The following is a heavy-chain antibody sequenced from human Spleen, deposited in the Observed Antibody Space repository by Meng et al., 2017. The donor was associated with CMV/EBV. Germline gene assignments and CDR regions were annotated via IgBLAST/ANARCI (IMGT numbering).Heavy chain of an antibody. V-gene: IGHV3-66*02. CDR2: ISAGDST. D-gene: IGHD2-2*02. CDR1: GFDVITNY. Sequence: GGSLRLSCAASGFDVITNYMSWVRQAPGKGLGWVSVISAGDSTYYAASVKGRFTISRDNSKNALYLQMSSLRAEDTAVYYCAREPIGLCTHTNCYTLAHWGPGTLVTVSS. CDR3: AREPIGLCTHTNCYTLAH. J-gene: IGHJ4*02.